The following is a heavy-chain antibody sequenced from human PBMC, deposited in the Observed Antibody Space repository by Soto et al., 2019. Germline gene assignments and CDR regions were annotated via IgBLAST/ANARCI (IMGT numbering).Heavy chain of an antibody. Sequence: QVQLQESGPGLVKPSGTLSLTCALSGDSINSSTWWSWVRQPPGKGLEWIGEIYHTGITNYNPSLMSRVTISVDKSKNQFSLVMSSVAAADTAVYYCARYSTDYYYYGLDVWGQGTTVTVSS. CDR3: ARYSTDYYYYGLDV. CDR2: IYHTGIT. D-gene: IGHD4-4*01. CDR1: GDSINSSTW. J-gene: IGHJ6*02. V-gene: IGHV4-4*02.